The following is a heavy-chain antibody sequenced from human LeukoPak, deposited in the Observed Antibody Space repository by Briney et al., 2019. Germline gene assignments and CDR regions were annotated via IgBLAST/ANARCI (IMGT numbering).Heavy chain of an antibody. CDR3: AKDSIVVVTAVRYFQH. J-gene: IGHJ1*01. CDR1: GFTFSSYA. D-gene: IGHD2-21*02. CDR2: ISGSGGST. Sequence: GSLRLPCAAPGFTFSSYAMSWVRQAPGKGLEWVSAISGSGGSTYYADSVKGRFTISRDNSKNTLYLQMNSLRAEDTAVYYCAKDSIVVVTAVRYFQHWGQGTLVTVSS. V-gene: IGHV3-23*01.